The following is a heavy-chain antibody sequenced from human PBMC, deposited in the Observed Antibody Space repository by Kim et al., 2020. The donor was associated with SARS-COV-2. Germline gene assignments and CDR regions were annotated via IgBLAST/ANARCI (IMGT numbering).Heavy chain of an antibody. CDR1: GGTFSSYA. CDR3: ALPNNYYYYGMDV. CDR2: IIPILGIA. V-gene: IGHV1-69*04. Sequence: SVKVSCKASGGTFSSYAISWVRQAPGQGLEWMGRIIPILGIANYAQKFQGRVTITADKSTSTAYMELSSLRSEDTAVYYCALPNNYYYYGMDVWGQGTTVTVSS. J-gene: IGHJ6*02.